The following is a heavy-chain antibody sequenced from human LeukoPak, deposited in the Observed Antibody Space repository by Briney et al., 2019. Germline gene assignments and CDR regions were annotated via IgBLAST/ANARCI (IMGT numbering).Heavy chain of an antibody. CDR1: GYTFTNYG. CDR2: ISAYDGNT. V-gene: IGHV1-18*01. D-gene: IGHD3-10*01. CDR3: ARATGRFGELYPFDY. J-gene: IGHJ4*02. Sequence: ASVKVSCKASGYTFTNYGITWVRQAPGQGLEWMGWISAYDGNTNYAQKLQGRVIMTTDTSTSTAYMELRSLRSEDTAVYYCARATGRFGELYPFDYWGQGTLVTVSS.